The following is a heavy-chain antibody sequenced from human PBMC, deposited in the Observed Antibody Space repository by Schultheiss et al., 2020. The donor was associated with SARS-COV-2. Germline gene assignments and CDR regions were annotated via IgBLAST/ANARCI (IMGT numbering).Heavy chain of an antibody. D-gene: IGHD4-11*01. CDR2: ISGSGGST. J-gene: IGHJ6*03. Sequence: GGSLRLSCAASGFTFSSYGMSWVRQAPGKGLEWVSGISGSGGSTFYADSVKGRFIISRDDSKNTLHLQVTSLRAEDTAVYYCAKGQIQYVHYMDVWGKGTTVTVS. CDR1: GFTFSSYG. CDR3: AKGQIQYVHYMDV. V-gene: IGHV3-23*01.